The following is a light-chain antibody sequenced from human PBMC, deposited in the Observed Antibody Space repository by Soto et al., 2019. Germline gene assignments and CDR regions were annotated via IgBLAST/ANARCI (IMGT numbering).Light chain of an antibody. CDR3: KQYGSSAWT. Sequence: DIVLPQSPGTLSLSPGERATLSCRASQSVSGSYLAWYQQKPGQAPRLLIYGASSRATGIPDRFSGSGSGTDFTLTISRLDPEDFAVYYCKQYGSSAWTFGQGTKVEIK. J-gene: IGKJ1*01. CDR2: GAS. V-gene: IGKV3-20*01. CDR1: QSVSGSY.